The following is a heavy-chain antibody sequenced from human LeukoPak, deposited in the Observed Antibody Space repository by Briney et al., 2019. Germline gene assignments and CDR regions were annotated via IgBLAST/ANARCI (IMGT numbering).Heavy chain of an antibody. CDR1: GGSISSGGYS. CDR3: ARVKRGSGSYYYDY. D-gene: IGHD3-10*01. J-gene: IGHJ4*02. V-gene: IGHV4-30-2*01. CDR2: IYHSGST. Sequence: SETLSLTCAVSGGSISSGGYSWSWIRQPPGKGLEWIGYIYHSGSTYYNPFLKSRVTISVDRSKNQFSLKLSSVTAADTAVYYCARVKRGSGSYYYDYWGQGTLVTVSS.